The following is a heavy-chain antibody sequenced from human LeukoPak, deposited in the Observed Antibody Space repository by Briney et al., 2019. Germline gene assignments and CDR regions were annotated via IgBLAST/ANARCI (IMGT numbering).Heavy chain of an antibody. CDR3: TRRSSWNFDY. CDR1: GFSFGDYA. Sequence: GGSLRLSCTASGFSFGDYAMSWVRQAPGKGLEWVGFIRGKGYSGTTEYAASVKGRFTISRDDSKSIAYLQMNSLEIEDTAVYYCTRRSSWNFDYWGQGTLVTVSS. CDR2: IRGKGYSGTT. V-gene: IGHV3-49*04. J-gene: IGHJ4*02. D-gene: IGHD6-6*01.